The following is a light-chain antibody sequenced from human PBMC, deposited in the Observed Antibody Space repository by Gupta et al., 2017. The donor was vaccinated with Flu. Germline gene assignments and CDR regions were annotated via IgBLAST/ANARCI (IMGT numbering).Light chain of an antibody. CDR1: RSVDRNH. CDR2: GTS. V-gene: IGKV3-20*01. J-gene: IGKJ2*01. CDR3: HHYGTSPYT. Sequence: GGVTRSSWAGRSVDRNHLAWYQQKPGQAPRLLMYGTSNRAPGVPDRFSGGGSGTDFTLTINRLEPEDFALFYCHHYGTSPYTFGQGTKLEIK.